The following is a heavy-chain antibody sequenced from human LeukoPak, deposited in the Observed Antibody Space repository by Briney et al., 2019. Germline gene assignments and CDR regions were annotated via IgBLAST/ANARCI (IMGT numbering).Heavy chain of an antibody. Sequence: PGGSLRLSCAASGFTFSSYSMNWVRQAPGKGLEWVSSISSSSSYIYYADSVKGRFTISRDNAKNSLYLQMNGLRAEDTAVYYCAASGSSSGAFDIWGQGTMVTVSS. D-gene: IGHD1-26*01. J-gene: IGHJ3*02. CDR2: ISSSSSYI. CDR1: GFTFSSYS. CDR3: AASGSSSGAFDI. V-gene: IGHV3-21*01.